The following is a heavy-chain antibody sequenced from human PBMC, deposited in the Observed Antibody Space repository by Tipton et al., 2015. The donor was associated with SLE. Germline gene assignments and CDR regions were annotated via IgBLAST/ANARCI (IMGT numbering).Heavy chain of an antibody. Sequence: TLSLTCTVSGASIKVYYWSWIRQPPGRGLEWIGYMFYSGTTNYNPSLESRVTISMDTSESQFSLTLNSVTAADTAVYYCARGMLTWRGAIIGVDVWGQGTSVNVSS. CDR2: MFYSGTT. CDR3: ARGMLTWRGAIIGVDV. J-gene: IGHJ6*02. D-gene: IGHD2-8*01. V-gene: IGHV4-59*08. CDR1: GASIKVYY.